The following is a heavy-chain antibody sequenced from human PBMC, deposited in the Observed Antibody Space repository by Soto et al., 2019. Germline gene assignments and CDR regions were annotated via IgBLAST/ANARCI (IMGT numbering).Heavy chain of an antibody. CDR2: ISDDGSSK. J-gene: IGHJ5*02. D-gene: IGHD4-17*01. CDR1: GFTFSSYW. CDR3: TRADLTVTMSVFDP. V-gene: IGHV3-30-3*01. Sequence: PGGSLRLSCAASGFTFSSYWMHWVRQAPGKGLEWVALISDDGSSKYYADSVKGRFTISRDNSKNTLDLQMNSLSADDTAVYYCTRADLTVTMSVFDPWGQGTLVTVSS.